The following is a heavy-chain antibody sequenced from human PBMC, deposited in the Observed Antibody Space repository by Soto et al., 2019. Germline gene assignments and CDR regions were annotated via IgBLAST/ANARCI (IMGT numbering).Heavy chain of an antibody. CDR3: ARIDITMVRGHPIPDNYYGMDV. V-gene: IGHV2-70*11. D-gene: IGHD3-10*01. CDR1: GFSLSTSGMC. CDR2: IDWDDDK. Sequence: SGPTLVNPTQTLTLTCTFSGFSLSTSGMCVSWIRQPPGKALEWLARIDWDDDKYYSTSLKTRLTISKDTSKNQVVLTMTNMDPVDTATYYCARIDITMVRGHPIPDNYYGMDVWGQGTKVTVS. J-gene: IGHJ6*02.